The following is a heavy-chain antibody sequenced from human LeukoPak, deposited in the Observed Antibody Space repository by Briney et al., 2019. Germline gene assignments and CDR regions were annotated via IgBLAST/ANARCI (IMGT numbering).Heavy chain of an antibody. J-gene: IGHJ4*02. V-gene: IGHV3-74*01. CDR3: ARGAYSFDY. CDR1: GFSISSFW. CDR2: INSDGSSI. D-gene: IGHD4-11*01. Sequence: PGGSLRLSCAASGFSISSFWMHWVRQAPGKGVVWVARINSDGSSITYVDSVKGRFAISRDNAKNTFHLQMNSLTGDDTAVYYCARGAYSFDYWGQGTLVTVSS.